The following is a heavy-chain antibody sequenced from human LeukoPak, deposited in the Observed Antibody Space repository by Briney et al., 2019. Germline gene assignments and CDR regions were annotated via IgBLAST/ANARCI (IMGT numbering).Heavy chain of an antibody. CDR3: ARDTNYYDSSGSFPLDY. D-gene: IGHD3-22*01. Sequence: GGSLRLSCAASGFTLSSYWMSWVRQAPGKGLEWVANIKQDGSEKYYVDSVKGRFTISRDNAKNSLYLQMSSLRAEDTAVYYCARDTNYYDSSGSFPLDYWGQGTLVTVSS. J-gene: IGHJ4*02. CDR2: IKQDGSEK. V-gene: IGHV3-7*01. CDR1: GFTLSSYW.